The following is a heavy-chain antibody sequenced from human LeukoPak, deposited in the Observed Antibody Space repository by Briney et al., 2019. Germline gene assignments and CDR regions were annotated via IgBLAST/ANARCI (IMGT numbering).Heavy chain of an antibody. V-gene: IGHV4-30-4*08. Sequence: SQTLSLTCTVSGGSISSGDYYWSWIRQPPGKGLEWIGYIYYSGSTYYNPSLKSRVTISVDTSKNQFSLKLSSVTAADTAVYYCARSVWSGIPYLGYMDVWGKGTTVTVSS. J-gene: IGHJ6*03. CDR2: IYYSGST. CDR1: GGSISSGDYY. CDR3: ARSVWSGIPYLGYMDV. D-gene: IGHD3-3*01.